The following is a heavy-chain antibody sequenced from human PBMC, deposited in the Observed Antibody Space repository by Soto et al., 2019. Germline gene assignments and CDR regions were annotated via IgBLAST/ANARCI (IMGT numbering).Heavy chain of an antibody. D-gene: IGHD2-15*01. CDR2: ISGSGGST. V-gene: IGHV3-23*01. J-gene: IGHJ4*02. CDR3: AKDLGYCSGGSCYSFDY. CDR1: GFTFSSYA. Sequence: GGSLRLSCAASGFTFSSYAVSWVRQAPGKGLEWVSAISGSGGSTYYADSVKGRFTISRDNSKNTLYLQMNSLRAEDTAVYYCAKDLGYCSGGSCYSFDYWGQGTLVTVSS.